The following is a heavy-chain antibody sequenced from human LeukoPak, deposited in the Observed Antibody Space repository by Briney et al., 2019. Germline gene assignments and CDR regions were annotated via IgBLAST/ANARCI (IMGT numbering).Heavy chain of an antibody. Sequence: PSETLSLTCAVSGGSFSGYYWTWIRQSPGKGLEWIGEIIHSGRTNYSPSLESRVTLSVDTPNNQFSLKLNSVTAADTAVYYCARRTILMHYATFDSWGQGTLVTVSS. CDR1: GGSFSGYY. V-gene: IGHV4-34*12. CDR3: ARRTILMHYATFDS. D-gene: IGHD2-2*01. J-gene: IGHJ4*02. CDR2: IIHSGRT.